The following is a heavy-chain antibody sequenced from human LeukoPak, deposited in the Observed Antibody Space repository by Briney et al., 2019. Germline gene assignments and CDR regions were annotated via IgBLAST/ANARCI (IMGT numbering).Heavy chain of an antibody. V-gene: IGHV3-48*01. Sequence: GGSLRLSCAASGFTFSDYSMNWVRQAPGKGLEWISYIGIDSGNTNYADSVKGRFTISGDKAKNSLYLQMNSLRVEDTAVYYCARDYKYAFDNWGQGTLVTVSP. D-gene: IGHD5-24*01. CDR3: ARDYKYAFDN. CDR2: IGIDSGNT. CDR1: GFTFSDYS. J-gene: IGHJ4*02.